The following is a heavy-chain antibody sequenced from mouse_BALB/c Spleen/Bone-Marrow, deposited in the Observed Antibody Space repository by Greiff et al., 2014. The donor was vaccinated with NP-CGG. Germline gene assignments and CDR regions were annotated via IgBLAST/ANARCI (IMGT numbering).Heavy chain of an antibody. CDR2: ISTYYGDA. CDR3: AREAGPWYFDV. CDR1: GHTFTDYA. V-gene: IGHV1S137*01. Sequence: QVHVKQSGAELVRPGVSVKISCKGSGHTFTDYAMYWVKQSHAKSLEWIGIISTYYGDASYNQKFKGKATMTVDKSSSTAYMELARLTSEDSAIYYCAREAGPWYFDVWGAGTTVTVSS. J-gene: IGHJ1*01.